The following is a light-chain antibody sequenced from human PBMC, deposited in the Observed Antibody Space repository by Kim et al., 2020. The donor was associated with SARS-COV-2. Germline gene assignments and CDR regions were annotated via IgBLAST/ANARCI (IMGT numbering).Light chain of an antibody. J-gene: IGLJ3*02. Sequence: SVAPGQTARITCWANTIVNKYVCWYQQKPGQAPVLVIYRDTNRPSGIPERFSGSNSGNTATLTISRAQAGDEADYYCQVWDSNTWVFGGGTQLTVL. V-gene: IGLV3-9*01. CDR1: TIVNKY. CDR2: RDT. CDR3: QVWDSNTWV.